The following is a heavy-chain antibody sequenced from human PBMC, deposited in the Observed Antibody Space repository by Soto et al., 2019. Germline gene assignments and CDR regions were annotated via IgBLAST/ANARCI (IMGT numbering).Heavy chain of an antibody. CDR2: IYYSGST. CDR1: GGSISSGGYY. D-gene: IGHD3-10*01. CDR3: ARDVDTMVDMDV. V-gene: IGHV4-31*03. J-gene: IGHJ6*02. Sequence: QVQLQESGPRLVKPSQTLSLTCTVSGGSISSGGYYWSWIRQHPGKCLEWIGYIYYSGSTYYNPSLKSRVTISLDTSKNQFSLKLSSVTAADTAVYYCARDVDTMVDMDVWGQGTTVTVSS.